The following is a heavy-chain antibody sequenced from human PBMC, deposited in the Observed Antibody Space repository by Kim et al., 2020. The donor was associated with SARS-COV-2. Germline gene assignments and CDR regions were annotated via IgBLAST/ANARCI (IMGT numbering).Heavy chain of an antibody. CDR3: ARDSSYYDILTGYYPFYGMDV. V-gene: IGHV4-39*07. CDR1: GGSISSSSYY. Sequence: SETLSLTCTVSGGSISSSSYYWGWIRQPPGKGLEWIGSIYYSGSTYYNPSLKSRVTISVDTSKNQFSLKLSSVTAADTAVYYCARDSSYYDILTGYYPFYGMDVWGQGTTVTVSS. CDR2: IYYSGST. J-gene: IGHJ6*02. D-gene: IGHD3-9*01.